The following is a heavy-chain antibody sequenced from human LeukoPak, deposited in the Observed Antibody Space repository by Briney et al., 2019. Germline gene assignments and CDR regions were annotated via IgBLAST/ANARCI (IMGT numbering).Heavy chain of an antibody. CDR1: GYTFTSYG. CDR3: ARGSLTSGNYYYGMDV. Sequence: ASVKVSCKASGYTFTSYGIHWVRQAPGQGLEWMGWISAYNGNTNYAQNLQGRVTVTTDTSTSTAYMELRSLGSDDTAVYYCARGSLTSGNYYYGMDVWGQGTTVTVSS. J-gene: IGHJ6*02. V-gene: IGHV1-18*01. CDR2: ISAYNGNT.